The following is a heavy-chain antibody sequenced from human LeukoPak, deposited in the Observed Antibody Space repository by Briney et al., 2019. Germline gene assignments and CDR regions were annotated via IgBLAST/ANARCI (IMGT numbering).Heavy chain of an antibody. CDR3: ANRGSSWYCFDY. Sequence: GGSLRLSCAASGFTFSSYGMHWVRQAPGKGLEWVAFIRYDGSNKYYADSVKGRFTISRDNSKNTLYLQMNSLRAEDTAVYYCANRGSSWYCFDYWGQGTLVTVSS. D-gene: IGHD6-13*01. CDR2: IRYDGSNK. CDR1: GFTFSSYG. J-gene: IGHJ4*02. V-gene: IGHV3-30*02.